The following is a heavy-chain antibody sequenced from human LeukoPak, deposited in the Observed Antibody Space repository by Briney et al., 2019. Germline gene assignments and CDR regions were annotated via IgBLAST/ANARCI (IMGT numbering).Heavy chain of an antibody. CDR1: GYTFTSYA. V-gene: IGHV7-4-1*02. CDR2: INTNTGNP. CDR3: AQHSSGWSNDAFDI. Sequence: GASVKVSCKASGYTFTSYAMNWVRQAPGQGLEWMGWINTNTGNPTYAQGFTGRFVFSLDTSVSTAYLQISSLKAEDTAVYYCAQHSSGWSNDAFDIWGQGTMVTVSS. J-gene: IGHJ3*02. D-gene: IGHD6-19*01.